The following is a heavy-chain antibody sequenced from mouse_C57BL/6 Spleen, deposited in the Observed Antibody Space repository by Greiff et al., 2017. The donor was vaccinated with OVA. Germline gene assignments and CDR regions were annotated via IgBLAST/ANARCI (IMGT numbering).Heavy chain of an antibody. D-gene: IGHD2-5*01. CDR1: GFTFSDYY. V-gene: IGHV5-12*01. Sequence: EVKLMESGGGLVQPGGSLKLSCAASGFTFSDYYMYWVRQTPEKRLEWVAYISNGGGSTYYPDTVKGRFTISRDNAKNTLYLQMSRLKSEDTAMYYCARHEDSNYGFFAYWGQGTLVTVSA. J-gene: IGHJ3*01. CDR3: ARHEDSNYGFFAY. CDR2: ISNGGGST.